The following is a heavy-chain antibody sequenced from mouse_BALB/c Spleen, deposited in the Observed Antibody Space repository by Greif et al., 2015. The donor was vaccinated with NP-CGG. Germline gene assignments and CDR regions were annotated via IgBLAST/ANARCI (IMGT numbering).Heavy chain of an antibody. CDR1: GFTFSSFG. CDR3: ARSGTGAWFAY. J-gene: IGHJ3*01. V-gene: IGHV5-17*02. Sequence: EVKLVESGGGLVQPGGSRKLSCAASGFTFSSFGMHWVRQAPEKGLEWVAYISSGSSTIYYADTVKGRFTISRDNPKNTLFLQMTSLRSEDTAMYYCARSGTGAWFAYWGQGTLVTVSA. CDR2: ISSGSSTI. D-gene: IGHD4-1*01.